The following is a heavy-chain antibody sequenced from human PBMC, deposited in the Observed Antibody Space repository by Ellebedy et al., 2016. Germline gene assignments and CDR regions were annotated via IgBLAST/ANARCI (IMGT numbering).Heavy chain of an antibody. CDR1: GLTVSSFF. V-gene: IGHV3-23*01. CDR2: ISAGGDDT. Sequence: GGSLRLXXAPSGLTVSSFFMGWVRQAPGKGLQWISTISAGGDDTYLADSVKGRFTISRDNSRNILYLQMSSLRDEDSAIYYCREGHYSDVWGQGTQVTVSA. J-gene: IGHJ4*02. CDR3: REGHYSDV.